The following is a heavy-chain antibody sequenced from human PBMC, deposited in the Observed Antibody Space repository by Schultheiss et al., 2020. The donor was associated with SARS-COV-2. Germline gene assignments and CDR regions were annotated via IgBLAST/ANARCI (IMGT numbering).Heavy chain of an antibody. J-gene: IGHJ4*02. CDR1: GFTFSSYE. CDR3: ARDQPPHY. V-gene: IGHV3-48*03. CDR2: ITGSGGII. Sequence: GGSLRLSCAASGFTFSSYEMNWVRQAPGKGLEWISYITGSGGIISYADSVKGRFTISRDNAKNSLYLQMNSLRAEDTAVYYCARDQPPHYWGQGTLVTVSS.